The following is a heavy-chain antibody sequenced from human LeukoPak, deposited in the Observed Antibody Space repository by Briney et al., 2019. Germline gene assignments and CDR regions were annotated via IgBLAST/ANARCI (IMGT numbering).Heavy chain of an antibody. D-gene: IGHD5-18*01. CDR3: AREGYSYGPYFDY. V-gene: IGHV4-34*01. J-gene: IGHJ4*02. CDR1: GGSFSGYY. CDR2: INHSGST. Sequence: SETLSLTCAVYGGSFSGYYWSWIRQPPGKGLEWIGEINHSGSTNYNPSLKSRATISVDTSKNQFSLKLSSVTAADTAVYYCAREGYSYGPYFDYWGQGTLVTVSS.